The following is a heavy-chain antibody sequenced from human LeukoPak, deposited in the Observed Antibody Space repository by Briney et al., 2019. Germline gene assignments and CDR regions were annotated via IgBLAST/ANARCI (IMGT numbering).Heavy chain of an antibody. CDR2: IWYDGSNK. CDR3: AKVSSSSRGDWYFDL. J-gene: IGHJ2*01. Sequence: PGGSLRLSCAASRFTFSSYGMHWVRQAPGKGLEWVAVIWYDGSNKYYADSVKGRFTISRDNSKNTLYLQMNSLRAEDTAVYYCAKVSSSSRGDWYFDLWGRGTLVTVSS. D-gene: IGHD6-6*01. CDR1: RFTFSSYG. V-gene: IGHV3-33*06.